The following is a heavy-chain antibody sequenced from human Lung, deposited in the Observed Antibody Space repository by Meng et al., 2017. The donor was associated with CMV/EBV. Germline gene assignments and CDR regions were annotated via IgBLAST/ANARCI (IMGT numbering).Heavy chain of an antibody. Sequence: SVTVSCXASVYTFTGYYMHWVRQAPGQGLEWMGWINPNSGGTNYAQKFQGRVTMTRDTSISTAYMELSRLRSDDTAVYYCARAEVDCSGGSCYHNWGQGTLVTVSS. J-gene: IGHJ4*02. CDR2: INPNSGGT. D-gene: IGHD2-15*01. CDR1: VYTFTGYY. CDR3: ARAEVDCSGGSCYHN. V-gene: IGHV1-2*02.